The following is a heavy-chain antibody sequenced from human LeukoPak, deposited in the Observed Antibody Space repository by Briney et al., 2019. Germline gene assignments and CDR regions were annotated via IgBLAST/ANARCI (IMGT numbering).Heavy chain of an antibody. D-gene: IGHD4-17*01. CDR1: GYTFTSYD. V-gene: IGHV1-69*13. CDR2: IIPIFGTA. Sequence: EASVKVSCKASGYTFTSYDINWVRQAPGQGLEWVGGIIPIFGTANYAQKFQGRVTITADESTSTAYMELSSLRSEDTAVYYCARGTTSSRGDVWGQGTTVTVSS. J-gene: IGHJ6*02. CDR3: ARGTTSSRGDV.